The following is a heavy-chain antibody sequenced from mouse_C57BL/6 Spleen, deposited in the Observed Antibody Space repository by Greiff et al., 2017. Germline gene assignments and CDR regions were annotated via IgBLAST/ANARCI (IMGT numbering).Heavy chain of an antibody. D-gene: IGHD2-1*01. CDR1: GFTFSDYY. Sequence: EVQLVESEGGLVQPGSSMKLSCTASGFTFSDYYMAWVRQVPEKGLEWVANINYDGGSTYYLDSLKSRFIISRDNAKNILYLQMSSLKSEDTATYYCAGGGNCDAMDYWGQGTSVTVSS. CDR3: AGGGNCDAMDY. V-gene: IGHV5-16*01. CDR2: INYDGGST. J-gene: IGHJ4*01.